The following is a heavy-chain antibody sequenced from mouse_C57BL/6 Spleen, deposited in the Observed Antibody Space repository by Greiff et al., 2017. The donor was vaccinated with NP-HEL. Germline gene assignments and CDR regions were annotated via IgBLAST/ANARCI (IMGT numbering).Heavy chain of an antibody. CDR3: ARDDYYFDY. Sequence: VKLMESGAELARPGASVKMSCKASGYTFTSYTMHWVKQRPGQGLEWIGYINPSSGYTKYNQKFKDKATLTADKSSSTAYMQLSSLTSEDSAVYYCARDDYYFDYWGQGTTLTVSS. CDR2: INPSSGYT. CDR1: GYTFTSYT. J-gene: IGHJ2*01. V-gene: IGHV1-4*01. D-gene: IGHD2-4*01.